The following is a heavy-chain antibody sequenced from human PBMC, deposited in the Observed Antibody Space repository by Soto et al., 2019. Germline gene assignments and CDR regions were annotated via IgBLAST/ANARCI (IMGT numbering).Heavy chain of an antibody. Sequence: XETLSLTCTVSGYSITDYYWNWIRQPAGKGLEWIGRIYPSVTTDFNPSLKSRVTMSVDTSKIQFSLNLNSVTAADTAIYYCARSALCSGGSCYFDYWGQGTLVTVSS. D-gene: IGHD2-15*01. CDR1: GYSITDYY. J-gene: IGHJ4*02. CDR2: IYPSVTT. CDR3: ARSALCSGGSCYFDY. V-gene: IGHV4-4*07.